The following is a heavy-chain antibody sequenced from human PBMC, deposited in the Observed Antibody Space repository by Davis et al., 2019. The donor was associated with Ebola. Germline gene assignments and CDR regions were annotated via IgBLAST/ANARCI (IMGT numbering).Heavy chain of an antibody. J-gene: IGHJ4*02. CDR3: ARVRYGSGSYPMFIFDV. CDR1: GDSISSNDW. CDR2: IHHSGSA. V-gene: IGHV4-4*02. D-gene: IGHD3-10*01. Sequence: MPSETLSLTCGVSGDSISSNDWWRWVRQAPGKGLDWIGEIHHSGSANFNPSLKSRLTISLDKTKNDFSLKLSSVTAADTAVYYCARVRYGSGSYPMFIFDVWGQGTQVIVSS.